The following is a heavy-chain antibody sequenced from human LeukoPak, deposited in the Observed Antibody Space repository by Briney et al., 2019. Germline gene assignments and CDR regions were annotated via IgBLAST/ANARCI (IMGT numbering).Heavy chain of an antibody. CDR2: IGSDGST. CDR1: GFTFSSCA. D-gene: IGHD2-21*02. J-gene: IGHJ4*02. Sequence: PGESLRLSCAATGFTFSSCAMSWVRQAPGKGLEWVSAIGSDGSTYFADSVRGRFTISRDNSKNTLYLQMNSLRAEDTAVYYCAKQPLGVTGTYDYWGQGTLVTVSS. CDR3: AKQPLGVTGTYDY. V-gene: IGHV3-23*01.